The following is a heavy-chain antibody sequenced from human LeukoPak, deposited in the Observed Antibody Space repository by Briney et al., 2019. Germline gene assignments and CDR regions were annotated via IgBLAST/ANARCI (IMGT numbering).Heavy chain of an antibody. V-gene: IGHV1-69*05. J-gene: IGHJ5*02. CDR3: ARGYSSGSDWFDP. CDR2: IIPIFGTA. D-gene: IGHD3-22*01. Sequence: ASVKVSCKASGGTFSSYAISWVRQAPGQGLEWMGRIIPIFGTANYAQKFQGRVTITTDESTSTAYMELSSLRSEDTAVYYCARGYSSGSDWFDPWGQGILVTVSS. CDR1: GGTFSSYA.